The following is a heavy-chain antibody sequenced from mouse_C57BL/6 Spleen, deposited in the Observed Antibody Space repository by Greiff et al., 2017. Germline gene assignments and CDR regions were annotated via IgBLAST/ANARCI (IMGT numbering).Heavy chain of an antibody. D-gene: IGHD2-4*01. V-gene: IGHV1-53*01. CDR2: INPSNGGT. J-gene: IGHJ4*01. CDR1: GYTFTSYW. CDR3: ARDYDYDGALDY. Sequence: QVQLQQPGTELVKPGASVTLSCKASGYTFTSYWVHWVKQRPGQGLEWIGNINPSNGGTNYNAQFKSKATLTVDKSSNTACMQLNGQTSEGSAVYYCARDYDYDGALDYWGQGTSVTVSS.